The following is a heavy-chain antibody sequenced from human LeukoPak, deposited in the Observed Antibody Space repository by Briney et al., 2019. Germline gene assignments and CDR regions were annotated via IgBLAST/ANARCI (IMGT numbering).Heavy chain of an antibody. CDR2: INNNGGST. D-gene: IGHD3-10*01. CDR3: AKPVTVSSPFDY. V-gene: IGHV3-23*01. Sequence: GWSLRLSCAASGFTFSSYAMSWVRQAPGKGLEWVSTINNNGGSTSYADSVKGRFTISRDNSKNTLYLQMNSLRAEDTAVYYCAKPVTVSSPFDYWGQGTLVSVSS. J-gene: IGHJ4*02. CDR1: GFTFSSYA.